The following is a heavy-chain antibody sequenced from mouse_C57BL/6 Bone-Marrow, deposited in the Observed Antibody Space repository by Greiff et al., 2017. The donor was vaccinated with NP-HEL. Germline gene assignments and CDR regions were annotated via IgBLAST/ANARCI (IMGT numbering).Heavy chain of an antibody. D-gene: IGHD1-1*01. V-gene: IGHV14-4*01. Sequence: EVKLVESGAELVRPGASVKLSCTASGFNIKDDYMHWVKQRPEQGLEWIGWIDPENGDTEYASKFQGKATITADTSSNTAYLQLSSLTSEDTAVYYCTTPFITTLVDFDYWGQGTTLTVSS. J-gene: IGHJ2*01. CDR2: IDPENGDT. CDR3: TTPFITTLVDFDY. CDR1: GFNIKDDY.